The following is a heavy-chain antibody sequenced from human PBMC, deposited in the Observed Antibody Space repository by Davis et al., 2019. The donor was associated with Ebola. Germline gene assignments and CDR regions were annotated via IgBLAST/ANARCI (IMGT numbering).Heavy chain of an antibody. CDR2: IYPGDSDT. V-gene: IGHV5-51*01. J-gene: IGHJ4*02. CDR3: TRRRWDDPYYFDY. CDR1: GYSFTTYW. D-gene: IGHD1-1*01. Sequence: GESLKISCKGSGYSFTTYWIAWVRQMPGKGLEWMGIIYPGDSDTRYSLSFQGQVTISADRSISTAYLQWSSLMASDTAIYYCTRRRWDDPYYFDYWGQGTLVTVSS.